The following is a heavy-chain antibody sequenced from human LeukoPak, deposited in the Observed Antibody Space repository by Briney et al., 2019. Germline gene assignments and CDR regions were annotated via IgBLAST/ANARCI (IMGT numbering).Heavy chain of an antibody. J-gene: IGHJ5*02. CDR1: GFTFSSYW. CDR2: IKQDGSEK. V-gene: IGHV3-7*01. Sequence: GGSLRLSCAASGFTFSSYWLSWVRQAPGKGLEWVANIKQDGSEKYYVDSVKGRFTISRDNAKTSLYLQMNSMRAEDTAVYYCARDRSSWYVGWFDPWGQGTLVTVSS. D-gene: IGHD6-13*01. CDR3: ARDRSSWYVGWFDP.